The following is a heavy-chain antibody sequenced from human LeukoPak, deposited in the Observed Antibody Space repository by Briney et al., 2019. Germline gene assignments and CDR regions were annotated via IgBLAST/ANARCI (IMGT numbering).Heavy chain of an antibody. J-gene: IGHJ3*02. CDR2: ISGSGGVT. V-gene: IGHV3-23*01. CDR3: AKPWSGSGWRRAFDI. D-gene: IGHD3-10*01. CDR1: GLTFSSYV. Sequence: GGSLRLSCAASGLTFSSYVMNWVRQAPGKGLEWVSAISGSGGVTNYADSVKGRFTISRDNSKNTLSLQMNSLRAEDTAVYYCAKPWSGSGWRRAFDIWGQGTMVTVSS.